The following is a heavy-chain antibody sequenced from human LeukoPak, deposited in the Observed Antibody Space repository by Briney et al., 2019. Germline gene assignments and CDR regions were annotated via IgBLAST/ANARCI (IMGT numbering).Heavy chain of an antibody. D-gene: IGHD3-3*01. J-gene: IGHJ6*03. Sequence: GGSLRLSCAASGFTFSSYEMNWVRQAPGKGLEWISYIDFIGTTISYADSVKGRFTISRDNARNSLYLQMNSLRAEDTAVYYCARGFGVAYYYYSMDVWAKGTTVTISS. CDR1: GFTFSSYE. V-gene: IGHV3-48*03. CDR3: ARGFGVAYYYYSMDV. CDR2: IDFIGTTI.